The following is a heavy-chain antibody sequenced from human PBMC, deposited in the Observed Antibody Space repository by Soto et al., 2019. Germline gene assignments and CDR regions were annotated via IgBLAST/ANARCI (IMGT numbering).Heavy chain of an antibody. Sequence: ASVKVSCKASGYTFSSYDINWVRQGPGQGFEWMGWMNADNGNAGYAQKFQGRVTMTRASSMNTAYMELSSLTSEDTAVYYCARCSSPGSCYSGFDPWGQGTLVTVSS. CDR2: MNADNGNA. CDR3: ARCSSPGSCYSGFDP. J-gene: IGHJ5*02. D-gene: IGHD2-15*01. CDR1: GYTFSSYD. V-gene: IGHV1-8*01.